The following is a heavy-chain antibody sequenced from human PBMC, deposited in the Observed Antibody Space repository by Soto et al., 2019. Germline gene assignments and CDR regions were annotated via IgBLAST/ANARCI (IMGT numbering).Heavy chain of an antibody. V-gene: IGHV3-23*01. Sequence: PGGSLRLSCAASGFTFSNYVMSWVRQASGKGLEWVSSISGSGDNTYYADSVKGRFTISRDNSKNTLFLQMNSLRAEDTAVYYCSKLPLVQACVNDYWDQGTLDTVS. J-gene: IGHJ4*02. D-gene: IGHD3-16*02. CDR3: SKLPLVQACVNDY. CDR2: ISGSGDNT. CDR1: GFTFSNYV.